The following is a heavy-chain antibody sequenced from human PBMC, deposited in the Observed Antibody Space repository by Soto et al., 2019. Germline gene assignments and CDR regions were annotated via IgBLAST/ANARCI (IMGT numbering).Heavy chain of an antibody. J-gene: IGHJ3*01. CDR3: ARARWYDAFDV. CDR2: IFHGGNT. V-gene: IGHV4-38-2*01. D-gene: IGHD2-15*01. Sequence: PSETLSLTCAVSGFFIMSGNYCGLIRKPPGKGLEWIGSIFHGGNTYYNPSLKSRVTISVDMSKNQFSLKLNSVTAADTAVYYCARARWYDAFDVWGQGTVVTV. CDR1: GFFIMSGNY.